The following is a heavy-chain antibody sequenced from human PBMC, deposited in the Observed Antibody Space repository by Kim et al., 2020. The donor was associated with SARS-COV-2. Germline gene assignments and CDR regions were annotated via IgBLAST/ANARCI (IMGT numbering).Heavy chain of an antibody. Sequence: STNNNPTLKSRVTISVDTSKNQFSLKLSSVTAADAAVYYCARGRSWYFDIWGQGTLVTVSS. J-gene: IGHJ4*02. CDR3: ARGRSWYFDI. CDR2: ST. V-gene: IGHV4-30-2*05. D-gene: IGHD1-20*01.